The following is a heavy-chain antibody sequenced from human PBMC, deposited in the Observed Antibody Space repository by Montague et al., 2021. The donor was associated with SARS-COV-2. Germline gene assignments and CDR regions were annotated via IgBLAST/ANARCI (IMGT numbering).Heavy chain of an antibody. CDR2: IYSNDEK. J-gene: IGHJ4*02. CDR3: AHLIRYYDIFTGIPFDY. V-gene: IGHV2-5*01. CDR1: GFSLSTPNVG. Sequence: PALVKPTQTLTLTCMFSGFSLSTPNVGVGWIRQPPGKALEWVAVIYSNDEKRYSPSLRNRLTITKDTAKNQVVLSLTYVDPVDTATYYCAHLIRYYDIFTGIPFDYWGQGSQVTVSS. D-gene: IGHD3-9*01.